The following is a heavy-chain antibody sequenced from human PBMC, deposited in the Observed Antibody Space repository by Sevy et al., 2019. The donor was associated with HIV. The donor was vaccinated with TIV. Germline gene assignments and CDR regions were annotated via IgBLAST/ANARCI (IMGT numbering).Heavy chain of an antibody. CDR2: ISYDGSNK. D-gene: IGHD3-22*01. V-gene: IGHV3-30-3*01. CDR1: GFTFSSYA. Sequence: GGSLRLSCAASGFTFSSYAMHWVRQAPGKGLEWVAVISYDGSNKYYADSVKGRFTISRDNSKNTLYLQMNSLRAEDTAVYYCATDQYYDSSGSPYFDYWGQGTLVTVSS. J-gene: IGHJ4*02. CDR3: ATDQYYDSSGSPYFDY.